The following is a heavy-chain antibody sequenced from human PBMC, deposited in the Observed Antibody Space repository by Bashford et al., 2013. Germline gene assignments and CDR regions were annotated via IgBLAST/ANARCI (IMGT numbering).Heavy chain of an antibody. D-gene: IGHD6-6*01. V-gene: IGHV4-31*03. CDR1: GGSISSGGYY. CDR3: ARDQAARERYGMDV. J-gene: IGHJ6*02. Sequence: SETLSLTCTVSGGSISSGGYYWSWIRQHPGKGLEWIGYIYYSGSTYYNPSLKSRVTISVDTSKNQFSLKLSSVTAADTAVYYCARDQAARERYGMDVWGQGTTVTVSS. CDR2: IYYSGST.